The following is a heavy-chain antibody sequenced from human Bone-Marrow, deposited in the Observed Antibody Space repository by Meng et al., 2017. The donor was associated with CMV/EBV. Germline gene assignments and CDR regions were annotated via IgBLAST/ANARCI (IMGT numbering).Heavy chain of an antibody. CDR2: IYYSGST. D-gene: IGHD4-17*01. CDR1: GGSVSSGSYY. J-gene: IGHJ4*02. CDR3: ARIDYGADYFDY. Sequence: CSVSGGSVSSGSYYWSWVRQPPGKGLEWIGYIYYSGSTNYNPSLKSRVTISVDTSKDQFSLKLSSVTAADTAVYYCARIDYGADYFDYWGQGALVTVPQ. V-gene: IGHV4-61*01.